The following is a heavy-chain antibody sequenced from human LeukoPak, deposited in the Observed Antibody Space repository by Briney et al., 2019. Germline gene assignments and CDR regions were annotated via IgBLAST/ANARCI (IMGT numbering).Heavy chain of an antibody. D-gene: IGHD2-2*01. V-gene: IGHV1-69*04. CDR3: ARGTSPAHYYYYYGMDV. CDR2: IIPILGIA. Sequence: SVKVSCKASGGTFSSYAISWVRQTPGQGLEWMGRIIPILGIANYAQKFQGRVTITADKSTSTAYMELSSLRSEDTAVYYCARGTSPAHYYYYYGMDVWGQGTTVTVSS. CDR1: GGTFSSYA. J-gene: IGHJ6*02.